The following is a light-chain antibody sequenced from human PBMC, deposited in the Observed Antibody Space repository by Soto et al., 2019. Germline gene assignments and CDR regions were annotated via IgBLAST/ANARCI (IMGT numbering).Light chain of an antibody. J-gene: IGLJ1*01. CDR1: SSDVGTYNL. CDR3: CSYAGSSTVYV. Sequence: QSALTQSASVSGSPGQSITISCTGTSSDVGTYNLVSWYQHHPGKAPKLMIYDVTKRPSGVSNRFSGSKSGNTASLTISGLQAEDEADYYCCSYAGSSTVYVFGTGTKVTVL. CDR2: DVT. V-gene: IGLV2-23*02.